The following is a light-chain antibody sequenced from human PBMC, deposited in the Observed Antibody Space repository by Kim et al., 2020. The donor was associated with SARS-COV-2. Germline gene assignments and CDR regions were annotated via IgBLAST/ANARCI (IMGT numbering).Light chain of an antibody. V-gene: IGKV3-15*01. J-gene: IGKJ1*01. CDR3: QQCNLWWT. CDR1: QSISSN. Sequence: SVSPGERATRSCRASQSISSNLAWYQQKPGQAPRLLIYGASTRATGIPARFSGSGSGTEFTLTISSLQSEDFAVYYCQQCNLWWTFGHGTKVDIK. CDR2: GAS.